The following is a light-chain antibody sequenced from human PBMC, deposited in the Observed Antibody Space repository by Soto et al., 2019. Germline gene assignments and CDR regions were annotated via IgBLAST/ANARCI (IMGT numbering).Light chain of an antibody. CDR3: TSYTSSNSLRFV. V-gene: IGLV2-14*01. J-gene: IGLJ1*01. Sequence: QSALTQPASVSGSPGQSITISCTGTSSDIGSYNFVSWHQHHPGKAPKVIIYEVHNRPSGVSNRFSGSKSGNTASLTISGLQAEDEAEYYCTSYTSSNSLRFVFGTGTKLTVL. CDR2: EVH. CDR1: SSDIGSYNF.